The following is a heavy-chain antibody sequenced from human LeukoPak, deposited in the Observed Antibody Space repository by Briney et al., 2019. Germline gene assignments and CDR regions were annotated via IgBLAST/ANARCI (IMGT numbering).Heavy chain of an antibody. CDR1: GGTFSNYA. D-gene: IGHD3-9*01. V-gene: IGHV1-69*05. J-gene: IGHJ4*02. CDR2: IIPIFGTP. CDR3: ARQPANYNILTGHYTPLSFDY. Sequence: SVKVSCTTSGGTFSNYAISWVRQAPGQGLEWMGRIIPIFGTPNYAQKFQDRVTITTDESTSTAHMELSSLRSEDTALYYCARQPANYNILTGHYTPLSFDYWDQGTLVTVSS.